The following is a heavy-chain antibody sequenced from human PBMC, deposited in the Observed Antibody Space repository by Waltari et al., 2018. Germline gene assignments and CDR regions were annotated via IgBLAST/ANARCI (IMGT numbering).Heavy chain of an antibody. D-gene: IGHD1-26*01. J-gene: IGHJ4*01. CDR1: GFPFENYE. CDR3: ARGEGGANEY. CDR2: ISSGASTI. V-gene: IGHV3-48*03. Sequence: EVQLVESGGGLVQPGGSLRLLCAVSGFPFENYEMNWVRQAPGKGLEWVSYISSGASTIFYADSVKGRFTISRDNAKNSVYLEMNSLRADDTAIYYCARGEGGANEYWGQGTLVTVSS.